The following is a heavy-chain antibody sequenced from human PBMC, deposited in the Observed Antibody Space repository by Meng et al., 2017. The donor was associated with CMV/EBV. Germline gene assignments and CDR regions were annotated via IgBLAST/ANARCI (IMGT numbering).Heavy chain of an antibody. CDR1: GFTFSSYW. CDR2: INSDGSST. Sequence: GGSLRLPCAASGFTFSSYWMHWVRQAPGKGLVWVSRINSDGSSTSYADSVKGRFTISRDNAKNTLYLQMNSLRAEDTAVYYCARGGWITIFGVVINYYGMDVWGQGTTVTVSS. D-gene: IGHD3-3*01. J-gene: IGHJ6*02. V-gene: IGHV3-74*01. CDR3: ARGGWITIFGVVINYYGMDV.